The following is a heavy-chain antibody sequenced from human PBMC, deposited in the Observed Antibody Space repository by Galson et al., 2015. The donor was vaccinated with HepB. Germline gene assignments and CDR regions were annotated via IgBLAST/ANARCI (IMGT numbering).Heavy chain of an antibody. V-gene: IGHV1-2*02. Sequence: SVKVSCKVSGYTLTELSMHWVRQAPGKGLEWMGWINPNSGGTNYAQKFQGRVTMTRDTSISTAYMELSRLRSDDTAVYYCAREIGYCSSTSCQSTYYYYGMDVWGQGTTVTVSS. CDR3: AREIGYCSSTSCQSTYYYYGMDV. CDR2: INPNSGGT. J-gene: IGHJ6*02. D-gene: IGHD2-2*01. CDR1: GYTLTELS.